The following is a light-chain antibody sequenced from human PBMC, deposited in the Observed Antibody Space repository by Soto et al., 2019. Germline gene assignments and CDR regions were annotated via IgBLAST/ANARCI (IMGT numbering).Light chain of an antibody. CDR2: AAS. CDR1: QSINRF. J-gene: IGKJ5*01. CDR3: QQSYSPPPVT. Sequence: DIQMTQSPSSLSASVVDRVTLTCRASQSINRFLNWYQQKPVKAPKLLIYAASSLQSGVPSRFSGSGSGTDFTLTISSLQPEDFATYYCQQSYSPPPVTFGQGTRLEI. V-gene: IGKV1-39*01.